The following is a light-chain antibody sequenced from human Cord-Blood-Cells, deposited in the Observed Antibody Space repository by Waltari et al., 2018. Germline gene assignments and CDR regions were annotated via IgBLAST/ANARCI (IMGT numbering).Light chain of an antibody. J-gene: IGLJ2*01. Sequence: SYVLTQPPSVSVAPGKTARITCGGNNIGSKSVHWYQQKPGQAPVLVTYYDSDRPSGIPERFSGSNSGNTATLTISRVEAGDEADYYCQVWDSSSDSHVVFGGGTKLTVL. V-gene: IGLV3-21*04. CDR1: NIGSKS. CDR2: YDS. CDR3: QVWDSSSDSHVV.